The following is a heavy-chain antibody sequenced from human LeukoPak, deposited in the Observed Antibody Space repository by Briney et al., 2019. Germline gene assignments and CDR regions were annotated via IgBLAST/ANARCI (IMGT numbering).Heavy chain of an antibody. CDR3: AKVRSNYYDSSNYAFFDY. CDR1: GFTFDTYN. D-gene: IGHD3-22*01. V-gene: IGHV3-21*01. J-gene: IGHJ4*02. Sequence: QPGGSLRLSCAASGFTFDTYNFNWVRQAPGKGLEWVASIRSYSSYIYYADSVKGRFTISRDDAQKSLYLQMNSLRAEDTAVYFCAKVRSNYYDSSNYAFFDYWGQGTLVTVSS. CDR2: IRSYSSYI.